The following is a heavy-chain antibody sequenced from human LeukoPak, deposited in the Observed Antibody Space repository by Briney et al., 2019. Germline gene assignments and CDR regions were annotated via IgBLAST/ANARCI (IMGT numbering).Heavy chain of an antibody. CDR2: IRYDEKN. D-gene: IGHD2-15*01. V-gene: IGHV3-30*02. J-gene: IGHJ4*02. CDR1: GFTFSSYG. CDR3: AKERYCSGGNCYPDDN. Sequence: GGSLRLSCAASGFTFSSYGMHWVRQAPGKGLDWVAFIRYDEKNYYADSVKGRFTISRDNSKNTLYLQMSSLRVEDTAIYYCAKERYCSGGNCYPDDNWGQGTLVTVSS.